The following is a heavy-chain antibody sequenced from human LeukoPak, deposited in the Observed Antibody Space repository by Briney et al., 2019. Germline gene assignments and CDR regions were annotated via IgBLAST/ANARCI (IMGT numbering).Heavy chain of an antibody. CDR3: ASLGYYDSSGYYPLYNWFDP. Sequence: SVKVSCKASGGTFSSYAISWVRQAPGQGLEWMGGIIPIFGTANYAQKFQGRVTITADKSTSTAYMELSSLRSEDTAVYYCASLGYYDSSGYYPLYNWFDPWGQGTLVTVSS. CDR1: GGTFSSYA. V-gene: IGHV1-69*06. CDR2: IIPIFGTA. D-gene: IGHD3-22*01. J-gene: IGHJ5*02.